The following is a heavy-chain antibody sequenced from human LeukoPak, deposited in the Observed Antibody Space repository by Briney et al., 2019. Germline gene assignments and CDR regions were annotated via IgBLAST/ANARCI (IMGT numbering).Heavy chain of an antibody. CDR2: ISSSGSTI. CDR1: GFIFSDYY. CDR3: ARGIAARPHY. J-gene: IGHJ4*02. Sequence: GGSLRLSWATSGFIFSDYYMSWIRQAPGKGLEWVSFISSSGSTIYYADSVKGRFTISRDNAKNSLYLQMNSLRAEDTAIYYCARGIAARPHYWGQGTLVTVSS. D-gene: IGHD6-6*01. V-gene: IGHV3-11*01.